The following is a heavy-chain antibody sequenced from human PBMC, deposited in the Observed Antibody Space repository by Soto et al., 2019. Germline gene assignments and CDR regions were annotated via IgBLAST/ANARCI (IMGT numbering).Heavy chain of an antibody. J-gene: IGHJ5*02. CDR1: GYSFISFA. Sequence: ASVKVSCKASGYSFISFAIHWVRQAPGQRPEWMGWINGGAGDTRYSVNFQGRVTFTRDAAANAAFMDLSSLTSADTGVYYCARRPPRWAAETQHDPWGKGNLVTVAS. CDR2: INGGAGDT. V-gene: IGHV1-3*01. CDR3: ARRPPRWAAETQHDP. D-gene: IGHD6-25*01.